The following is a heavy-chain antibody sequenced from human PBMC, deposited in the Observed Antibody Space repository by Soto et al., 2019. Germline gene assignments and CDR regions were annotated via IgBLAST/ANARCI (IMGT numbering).Heavy chain of an antibody. V-gene: IGHV4-30-4*01. CDR1: GGSISSGDYY. CDR3: ARDVRTGTTPPRFDP. CDR2: IYYSGST. J-gene: IGHJ5*02. D-gene: IGHD1-1*01. Sequence: PSETLSLTCTVSGGSISSGDYYGSWIRQPPWKGLEWIGYIYYSGSTYYNPSLKSRVTISVDTSKNQFSLKLSSVTAADTAVYYCARDVRTGTTPPRFDPWGQGTLVTVSS.